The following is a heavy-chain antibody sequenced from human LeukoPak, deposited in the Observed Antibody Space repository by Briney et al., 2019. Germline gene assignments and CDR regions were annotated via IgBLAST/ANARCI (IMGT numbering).Heavy chain of an antibody. CDR1: GGSISSSSYY. J-gene: IGHJ4*02. V-gene: IGHV4-39*01. Sequence: SETLSLTCPVSGGSISSSSYYWGWIRQPPGKGLEWIGSIYYSGSTYYNPSLKSRVTISVDTSKNQFSLKLSSVTAAGTAVYYCARPREEGATFVDYWGQGTLVTVSS. D-gene: IGHD1-26*01. CDR2: IYYSGST. CDR3: ARPREEGATFVDY.